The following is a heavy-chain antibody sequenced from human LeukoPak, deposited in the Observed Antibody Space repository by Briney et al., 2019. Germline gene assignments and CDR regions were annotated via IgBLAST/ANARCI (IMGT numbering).Heavy chain of an antibody. Sequence: KPGGSLRLSCAASGFTFSDYYMSWIRQAPGKGLEWGSYISSSGSTIYYAESVKGRFTISRDNAKKSLYLQMKSLRAEDTAVYYCARLQGTMIVVALDYWGQGTLVTVSS. V-gene: IGHV3-11*04. CDR3: ARLQGTMIVVALDY. CDR2: ISSSGSTI. D-gene: IGHD3-22*01. CDR1: GFTFSDYY. J-gene: IGHJ4*02.